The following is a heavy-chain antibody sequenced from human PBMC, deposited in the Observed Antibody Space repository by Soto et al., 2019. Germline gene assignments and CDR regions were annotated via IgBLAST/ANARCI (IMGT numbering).Heavy chain of an antibody. CDR3: ARWLGATTSYAFDI. CDR1: GFTFSSCG. Sequence: GGSLRLSCAASGFTFSSCGMHWVRQAPGKGLEWVAVISYDGSQKWYVDSVKGRFTISRDNARNSLYLQMNSLRVEDTAVYYCARWLGATTSYAFDIWGQGTMVTVSS. V-gene: IGHV3-30*03. D-gene: IGHD1-26*01. J-gene: IGHJ3*02. CDR2: ISYDGSQK.